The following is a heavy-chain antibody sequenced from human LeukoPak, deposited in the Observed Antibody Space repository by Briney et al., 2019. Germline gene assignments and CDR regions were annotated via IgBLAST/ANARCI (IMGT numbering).Heavy chain of an antibody. V-gene: IGHV3-11*01. D-gene: IGHD6-13*01. J-gene: IGHJ4*02. CDR1: GFTFSDYY. CDR3: ARDGLDQSLAAAGSHLFDY. CDR2: ISSSGSTI. Sequence: PGGSLRLSCAASGFTFSDYYMSWIRQAPGKGLEWVSYISSSGSTIYYADSVKGRFTISRDNAKNSLYLQMNSLRAEDTAVYYCARDGLDQSLAAAGSHLFDYWGQGTLVTVSS.